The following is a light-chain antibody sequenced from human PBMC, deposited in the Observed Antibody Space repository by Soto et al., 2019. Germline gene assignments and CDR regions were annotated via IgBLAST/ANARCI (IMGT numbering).Light chain of an antibody. CDR2: EGS. Sequence: QSALTQPASVSGSPGQSITISCSGSSSDVGSYNLVSWYQQYPGKAPKLIIYEGSRRPSGVSNRFSGSKSGNTASLTISGRQAEDEAEYYCCSYAGSSTYVLFGGGTKLPVL. CDR3: CSYAGSSTYVL. V-gene: IGLV2-23*01. J-gene: IGLJ2*01. CDR1: SSDVGSYNL.